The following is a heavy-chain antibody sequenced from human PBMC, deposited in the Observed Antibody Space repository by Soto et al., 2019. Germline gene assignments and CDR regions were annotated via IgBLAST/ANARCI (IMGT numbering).Heavy chain of an antibody. CDR3: ARDTSRPVGYCSGGSCHTRSYYFDY. V-gene: IGHV1-2*04. CDR1: GYTFTGYY. CDR2: INPNSGGT. J-gene: IGHJ4*02. D-gene: IGHD2-15*01. Sequence: QVQLVQSGAEVKKPGASVKVSCKASGYTFTGYYMHWVRQAPGQGLEWMGWINPNSGGTNYAQKFQGWVTMTRDTTISTAYXELXRXISDDTAVSYCARDTSRPVGYCSGGSCHTRSYYFDYWGQGTLVTVSS.